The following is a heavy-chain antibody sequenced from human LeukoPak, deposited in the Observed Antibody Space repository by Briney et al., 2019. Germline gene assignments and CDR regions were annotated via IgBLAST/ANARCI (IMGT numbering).Heavy chain of an antibody. CDR1: GASITYY. J-gene: IGHJ4*02. V-gene: IGHV4-34*01. CDR2: VHRDGYT. Sequence: SETLSLTCAVSGASITYYYGWVRQFPGKGLEWIGEVHRDGYTNYNPSLKSRVTISVDTSKNQFSLKLSSVTAADTAVYYCARHPEDYADYWGQGTLVTVSS. D-gene: IGHD4-17*01. CDR3: ARHPEDYADY.